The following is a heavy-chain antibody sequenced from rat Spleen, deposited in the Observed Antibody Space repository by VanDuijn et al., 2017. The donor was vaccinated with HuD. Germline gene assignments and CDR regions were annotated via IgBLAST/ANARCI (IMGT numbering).Heavy chain of an antibody. Sequence: EVQLVESGGGLVQPGRSLKLSCAASGFTFSDFYMAWVRQAPTKGLEWVASISTGGGNTYYRDSVKGRFTISRDNAKSTLYLQMDSLRSEDTATYYCARLLYYDGSYYYPWYFDYWGQGVMVTVSS. J-gene: IGHJ2*01. CDR1: GFTFSDFY. V-gene: IGHV5-25*01. D-gene: IGHD1-12*02. CDR3: ARLLYYDGSYYYPWYFDY. CDR2: ISTGGGNT.